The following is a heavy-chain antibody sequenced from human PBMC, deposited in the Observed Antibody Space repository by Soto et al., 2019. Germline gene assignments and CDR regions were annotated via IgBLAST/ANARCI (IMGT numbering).Heavy chain of an antibody. CDR1: GVSISSFF. CDR3: VKDGIPVGVYDL. V-gene: IGHV4-4*07. D-gene: IGHD6-19*01. J-gene: IGHJ4*01. CDR2: VYAGGIT. Sequence: SETLSLTCTVSGVSISSFFWSWIRQPAGKGLEYIGRVYAGGITNQNPSLKSRIFMSLDLSKNQLSLRLQSVTAADTGVYYCVKDGIPVGVYDLWGQGSLVTVSA.